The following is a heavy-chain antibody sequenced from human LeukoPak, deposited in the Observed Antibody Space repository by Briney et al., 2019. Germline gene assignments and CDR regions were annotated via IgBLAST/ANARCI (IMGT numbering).Heavy chain of an antibody. J-gene: IGHJ4*02. V-gene: IGHV4-4*07. D-gene: IGHD1-26*01. Sequence: SETLSLTCTVSGGSISSYYWSWIRQPAGKGLEWIGRIYTSGSTYYNPSLESRVTISVDNSKNHFSLKLSSVTAADTAVYYCASYTSSGSYFDYWGKGTLVTVSS. CDR1: GGSISSYY. CDR3: ASYTSSGSYFDY. CDR2: IYTSGST.